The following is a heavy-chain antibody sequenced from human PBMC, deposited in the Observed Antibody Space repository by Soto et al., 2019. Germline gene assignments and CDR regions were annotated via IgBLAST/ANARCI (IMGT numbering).Heavy chain of an antibody. D-gene: IGHD3-10*01. CDR3: ARVHEGFDGSVSYFDS. CDR1: GFSFGDYY. Sequence: GGSLRLSCAASGFSFGDYYMTWIRQAPGKGLEWVSYISSSGRYANYPDPLKGRFTISRDNARNSVFLQMNRLRAEDTALYYCARVHEGFDGSVSYFDSWGRGTLVTVSS. J-gene: IGHJ4*02. CDR2: ISSSGRYA. V-gene: IGHV3-11*06.